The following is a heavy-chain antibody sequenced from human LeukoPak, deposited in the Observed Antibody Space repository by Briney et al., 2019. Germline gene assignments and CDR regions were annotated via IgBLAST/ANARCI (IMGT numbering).Heavy chain of an antibody. CDR2: ISISGDTT. CDR1: GFTFSTYA. J-gene: IGHJ4*02. Sequence: GGSLRLSCAASGFTFSTYAMTWVRQAPGKGLEWVSGISISGDTTYYANSVKGRFTISRDNSKNTSSLQMNSLRAEDTAVYYCAKPSGWYAGELDYGGQGTLVTVSS. D-gene: IGHD6-19*01. CDR3: AKPSGWYAGELDY. V-gene: IGHV3-23*01.